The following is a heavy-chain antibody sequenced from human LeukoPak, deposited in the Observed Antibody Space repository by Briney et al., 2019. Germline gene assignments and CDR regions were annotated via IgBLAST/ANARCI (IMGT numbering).Heavy chain of an antibody. CDR3: ARVVGATGSSDY. D-gene: IGHD1-26*01. Sequence: SETLSLTCTVSGGSISSDYWSWIRQPPGKGLEWIGYIYYIGSTDYNPSLKSRITISVDTSKSHFSLKLSSVTAADTAVYYCARVVGATGSSDYWGQGTLVTVSS. J-gene: IGHJ4*02. V-gene: IGHV4-59*01. CDR1: GGSISSDY. CDR2: IYYIGST.